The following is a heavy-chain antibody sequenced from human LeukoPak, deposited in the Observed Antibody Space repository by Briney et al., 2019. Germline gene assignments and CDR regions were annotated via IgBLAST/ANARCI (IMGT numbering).Heavy chain of an antibody. CDR3: AKDPVEVDY. CDR1: GFTFSSYS. V-gene: IGHV3-48*01. CDR2: ITGSSTTV. J-gene: IGHJ4*02. Sequence: GGSLRLSCEASGFTFSSYSMNWVRQAPGKGLEWVSYITGSSTTVYYADSVKGRFTISRDNAKSSLYLQMNSLRAEDTAVYYCAKDPVEVDYWGQGTLVTVSS.